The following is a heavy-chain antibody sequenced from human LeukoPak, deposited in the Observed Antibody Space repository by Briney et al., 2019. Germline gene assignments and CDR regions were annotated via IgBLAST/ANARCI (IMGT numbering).Heavy chain of an antibody. V-gene: IGHV1-58*01. Sequence: ASVKVSCKASGFTFTTSAVQWVRQARGQRLEWIGRIVAGSGNTDHAQKFQGRLTITRDISTSTAYMELSSLTSDDTAVYYCAAVPNANAWYWDDAFDIWGQGTMVTVAS. CDR1: GFTFTTSA. D-gene: IGHD2-8*02. CDR3: AAVPNANAWYWDDAFDI. CDR2: IVAGSGNT. J-gene: IGHJ3*02.